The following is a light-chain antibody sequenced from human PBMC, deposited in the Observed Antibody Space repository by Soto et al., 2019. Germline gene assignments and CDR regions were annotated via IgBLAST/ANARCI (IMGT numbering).Light chain of an antibody. CDR2: EVN. CDR1: SSDVGSYNR. CDR3: SSYTSSTTLV. Sequence: QSVLTQPPSMSGSPGQSVTISCTGTSSDVGSYNRVSWYQQPPGTAPKLMIYEVNNRPSGVPDRFSGSKSGNTASLTISGLQAEDEADYYCSSYTSSTTLVFGGGTKLTVL. J-gene: IGLJ2*01. V-gene: IGLV2-18*02.